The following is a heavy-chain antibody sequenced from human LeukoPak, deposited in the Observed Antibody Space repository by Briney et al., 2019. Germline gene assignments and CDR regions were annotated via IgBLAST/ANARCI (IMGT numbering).Heavy chain of an antibody. CDR1: GFTFSSYE. CDR3: ARDRRYCSSTSCYPTHYYYYGMDV. D-gene: IGHD2-2*01. J-gene: IGHJ6*02. CDR2: ISSSGSTI. V-gene: IGHV3-48*03. Sequence: QPGGSLRLSCAASGFTFSSYEMNWVRQAPGKGLEWVSYISSSGSTIYYADSVKGRFTISRDNAKNSLYLQMNSLRAEDTAVYYCARDRRYCSSTSCYPTHYYYYGMDVWGQGTTVTVSS.